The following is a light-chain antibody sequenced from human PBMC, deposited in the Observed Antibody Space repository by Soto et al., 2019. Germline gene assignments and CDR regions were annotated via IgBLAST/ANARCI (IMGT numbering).Light chain of an antibody. J-gene: IGKJ4*02. V-gene: IGKV3-20*01. CDR3: QQYGISPT. CDR1: HSVSSNY. Sequence: EIVLTQSPCSLSLSPGERATLSCRSSHSVSSNYLAWYQKKPDPAPRLLIYDVSSRATGIPDRFSGSGSAKDFTLTISRLEPVYFTEYYCQQYGISPTFGEGTKVELK. CDR2: DVS.